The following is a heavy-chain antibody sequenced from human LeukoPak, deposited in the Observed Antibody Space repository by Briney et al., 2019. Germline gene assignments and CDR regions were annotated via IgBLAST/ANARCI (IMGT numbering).Heavy chain of an antibody. CDR3: ARDSPERGYSYGPLDNYFDY. J-gene: IGHJ4*02. D-gene: IGHD5-18*01. CDR2: IKQDGSEK. Sequence: GGSLRLSCAASGFTFSSSWMSWVRQAPGKGLEWVANIKQDGSEKDYVDTVKGRFTISRDNAKNSLYLQMNFLRAEDTAVCYCARDSPERGYSYGPLDNYFDYWGQGTLVTVSS. CDR1: GFTFSSSW. V-gene: IGHV3-7*01.